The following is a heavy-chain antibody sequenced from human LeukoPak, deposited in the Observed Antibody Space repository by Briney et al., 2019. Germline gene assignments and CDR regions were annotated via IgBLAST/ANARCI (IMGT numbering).Heavy chain of an antibody. CDR2: ISSSSSYI. CDR3: ANRWDPKWELLY. CDR1: GFTFSSYT. D-gene: IGHD1-26*01. V-gene: IGHV3-21*01. J-gene: IGHJ4*02. Sequence: GGSLRLSCAASGFTFSSYTMNWVRQAPGKGLEWVSSISSSSSYIYYADSVKGRFTISRDNAKNSLYLQMNSLRAEDTAVYYCANRWDPKWELLYWGQGTLVTVSS.